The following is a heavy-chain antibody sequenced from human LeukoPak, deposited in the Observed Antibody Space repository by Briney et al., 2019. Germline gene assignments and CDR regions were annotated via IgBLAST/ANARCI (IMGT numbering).Heavy chain of an antibody. Sequence: GGSLRLSCAASGFTFSSYGMHWVRQAPGKGLEWVTFIRYDGTNSADSVKGRFTISRDNSKNTLYLQMNSLRAEDTAVYYCARGLYSSSWYYFRHWGQGTLVTVSS. V-gene: IGHV3-30*02. CDR3: ARGLYSSSWYYFRH. J-gene: IGHJ1*01. CDR2: IRYDGT. D-gene: IGHD6-13*01. CDR1: GFTFSSYG.